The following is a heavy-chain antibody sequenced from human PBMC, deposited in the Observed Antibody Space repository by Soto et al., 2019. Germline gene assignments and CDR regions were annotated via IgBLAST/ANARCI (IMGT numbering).Heavy chain of an antibody. CDR2: ISYDGSNK. V-gene: IGHV3-30-3*01. D-gene: IGHD6-13*01. CDR1: GFTFSSYA. J-gene: IGHJ6*02. Sequence: SLRLSCAASGFTFSSYAMHWVRQAPGKGLEWVAVISYDGSNKYYADSVKGRFTISRDNSKNTLYLQMNSLRAEDTAVYYCARAGSHYSSSWFSGGKGMDVWGQGTTVTVSS. CDR3: ARAGSHYSSSWFSGGKGMDV.